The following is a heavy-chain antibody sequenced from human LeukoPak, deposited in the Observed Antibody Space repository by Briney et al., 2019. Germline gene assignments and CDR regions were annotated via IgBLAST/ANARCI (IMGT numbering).Heavy chain of an antibody. CDR1: GYSISSGYY. Sequence: PSATLSLTCPVSGYSISSGYYWGWIRQPPGKGLEWIGSIYHSGSTYYNPSLKSRVTISVDTSKNQFSLKLSSVTAADTAVYYCARARNPFSLLYYFDYWGQGTLVTVSS. CDR2: IYHSGST. J-gene: IGHJ4*02. V-gene: IGHV4-38-2*02. D-gene: IGHD3-3*01. CDR3: ARARNPFSLLYYFDY.